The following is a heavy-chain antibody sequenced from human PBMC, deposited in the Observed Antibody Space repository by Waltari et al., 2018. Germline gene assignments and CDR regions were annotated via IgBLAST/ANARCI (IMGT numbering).Heavy chain of an antibody. Sequence: QVQLQQWGAGLLKPSETLSLTCAVYGGSFSGYYWSWIRQPPGKGLEWIGEINHSGSTNYNPSLKSRVTISVDTSKNQFSRKLSSGTAADRAVYYCARVTGSSWYGWFDPWGQGTLVTVSS. CDR2: INHSGST. J-gene: IGHJ5*02. CDR3: ARVTGSSWYGWFDP. V-gene: IGHV4-34*01. CDR1: GGSFSGYY. D-gene: IGHD6-13*01.